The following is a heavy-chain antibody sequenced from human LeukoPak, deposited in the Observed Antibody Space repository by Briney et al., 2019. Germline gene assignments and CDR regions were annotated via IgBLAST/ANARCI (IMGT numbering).Heavy chain of an antibody. V-gene: IGHV1-69*05. CDR2: IIPIFGTA. CDR1: GGSFSSYA. Sequence: ASVKVSCKASGGSFSSYAISWVRQAPGQGLEWMGGIIPIFGTANYAQKFQGRVTITTDESTSTAYMELSSLRSEDTAVYYCARDRTIVPAAYNWSDPWGEGSLVTVSS. CDR3: ARDRTIVPAAYNWSDP. J-gene: IGHJ5*02. D-gene: IGHD2-2*01.